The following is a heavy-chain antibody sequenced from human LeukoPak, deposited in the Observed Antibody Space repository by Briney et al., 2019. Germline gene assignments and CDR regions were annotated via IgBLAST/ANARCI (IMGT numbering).Heavy chain of an antibody. D-gene: IGHD2-21*01. J-gene: IGHJ4*02. CDR2: SSPSGDIT. CDR3: ARVPDFIARPCDS. CDR1: GGSFSGNY. Sequence: SETLSLTCAVYGGSFSGNYWTLIRQTPGRGLEWIGESSPSGDITGYNPSLKGRATISVDSSKKQFSLRLTSVTAADTGVYYCARVPDFIARPCDSWGPGTLVAVSS. V-gene: IGHV4-34*01.